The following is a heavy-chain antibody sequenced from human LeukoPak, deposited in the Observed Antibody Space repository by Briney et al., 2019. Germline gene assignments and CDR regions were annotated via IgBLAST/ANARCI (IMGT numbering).Heavy chain of an antibody. J-gene: IGHJ6*03. CDR3: ARVPTIKYYYYYYYMTS. CDR1: GYTFTSYG. CDR2: ISAYNGNT. D-gene: IGHD5-12*01. V-gene: IGHV1-18*01. Sequence: ASVKVSCKAPGYTFTSYGISWVRQAPGQGLEWMGWISAYNGNTNYAQKLQGRVTMTTDTSTSTAYMELRSLRSDDTAVYYCARVPTIKYYYYYYYMTSGAKGPRSPSP.